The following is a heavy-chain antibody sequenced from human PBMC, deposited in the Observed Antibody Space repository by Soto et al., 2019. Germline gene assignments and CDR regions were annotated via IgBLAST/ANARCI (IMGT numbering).Heavy chain of an antibody. J-gene: IGHJ6*02. D-gene: IGHD6-13*01. CDR3: ARDSKQQLGERSSYYYYGMDV. V-gene: IGHV6-1*01. CDR1: GDSVSSNSAA. CDR2: TYYRSKWYN. Sequence: SQTLSHTCAISGDSVSSNSAAWNWIRQSPSRGLEWLGRTYYRSKWYNDYAVSVKSRITINPDTSKNQFSLQLNSVTPEDTAVYYCARDSKQQLGERSSYYYYGMDVWGQGTTVTVSS.